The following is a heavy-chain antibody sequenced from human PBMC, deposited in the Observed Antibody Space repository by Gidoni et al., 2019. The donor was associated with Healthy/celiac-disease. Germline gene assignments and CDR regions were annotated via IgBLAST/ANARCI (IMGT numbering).Heavy chain of an antibody. V-gene: IGHV3-30-3*01. J-gene: IGHJ3*02. CDR1: GLPFSSYA. Sequence: QVQRVETGGGVHQPARSLRHSCPASGLPFSSYAMHWVRQAPGKGLEWVAGISYDGSNKYYADSVKGRFTSSRDNSKNTLYLQMNSLRAEDTAVYYCARDDATHDAFDIWGQGTMVTVSS. CDR3: ARDDATHDAFDI. D-gene: IGHD5-12*01. CDR2: ISYDGSNK.